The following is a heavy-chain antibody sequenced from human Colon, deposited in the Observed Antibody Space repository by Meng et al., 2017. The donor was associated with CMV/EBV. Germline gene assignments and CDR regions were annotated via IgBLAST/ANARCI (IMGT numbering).Heavy chain of an antibody. CDR2: IKQDGSEK. CDR1: GFTSNNYW. V-gene: IGHV3-7*04. Sequence: GESLKISCAASGFTSNNYWMSWVRQAPGKGLEWVANIKQDGSEKYYVDSVKGRFTISRDNAENSLYLQMNSLRVEDTAVYYCARGRCGTSCYTFDYWGQGTLVTVSS. J-gene: IGHJ4*02. CDR3: ARGRCGTSCYTFDY. D-gene: IGHD2-2*02.